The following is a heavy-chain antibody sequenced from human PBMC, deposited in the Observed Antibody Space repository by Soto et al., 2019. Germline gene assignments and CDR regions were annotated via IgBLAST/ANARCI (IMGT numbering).Heavy chain of an antibody. CDR1: GFTFSGSA. CDR2: IRSKANSYAT. CDR3: TRHDKANYYDSSDAGWFDP. D-gene: IGHD3-22*01. J-gene: IGHJ5*02. Sequence: GGSLRLSCAASGFTFSGSAMHWVRQASGKGLEWVGRIRSKANSYATAYAASVKGRFTISRDDSKNTAYLQMNSLKTEDTAVYYCTRHDKANYYDSSDAGWFDPWGQGTLVTVSS. V-gene: IGHV3-73*01.